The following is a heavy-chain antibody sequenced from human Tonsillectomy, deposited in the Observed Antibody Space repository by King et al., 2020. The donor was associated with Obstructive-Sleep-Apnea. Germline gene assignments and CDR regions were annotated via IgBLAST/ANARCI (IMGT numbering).Heavy chain of an antibody. J-gene: IGHJ3*02. CDR3: ARDPQCSGGRCYIRNAFDI. CDR2: ISYDGSNK. Sequence: VQLVESGGGVVQPGRSLRLSCAASGFTFSSYGMHWVRQAPGKGLEWVAVISYDGSNKYYTDSVKGRFTISRDNSKNTLYLQMNSLRPEDTAVYYCARDPQCSGGRCYIRNAFDIWGQGTMVTVSS. CDR1: GFTFSSYG. D-gene: IGHD2-15*01. V-gene: IGHV3-30*03.